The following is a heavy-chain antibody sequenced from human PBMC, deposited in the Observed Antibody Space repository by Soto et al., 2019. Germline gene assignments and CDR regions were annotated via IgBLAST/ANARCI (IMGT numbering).Heavy chain of an antibody. CDR2: INAGNGNT. CDR1: GYTFTSYA. D-gene: IGHD3-22*01. V-gene: IGHV1-3*01. Sequence: ASVKVSCKASGYTFTSYAMHWVRQAPGQRLEWMGWINAGNGNTKYSQKFQGRVTITRDTSASTAYMELSSLRSEDTAVYYCARDLGYYYDSSGFYSYFQYWGQGTLVTVSS. J-gene: IGHJ1*01. CDR3: ARDLGYYYDSSGFYSYFQY.